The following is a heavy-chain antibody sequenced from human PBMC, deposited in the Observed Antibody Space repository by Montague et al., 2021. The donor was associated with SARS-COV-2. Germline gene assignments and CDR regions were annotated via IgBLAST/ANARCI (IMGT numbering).Heavy chain of an antibody. CDR2: ISYDGSNK. V-gene: IGHV3-30*04. D-gene: IGHD3-10*01. CDR1: GFTFSSYA. Sequence: SLRLSCAASGFTFSSYAMHWVRQAPGKGLEWVAVISYDGSNKYYADSVKGRFTIFRDNSKNTLYLQMNSLRAEDTAVYYCVGELLLIYGMDVWGQGTTVTVSS. CDR3: VGELLLIYGMDV. J-gene: IGHJ6*02.